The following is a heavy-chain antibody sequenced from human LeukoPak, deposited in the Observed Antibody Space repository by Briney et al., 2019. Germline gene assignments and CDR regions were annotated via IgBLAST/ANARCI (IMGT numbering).Heavy chain of an antibody. CDR3: ARDREAVANWGYDWFDP. Sequence: PSETLSLTCTVSGGSITSYYWSWIRQPAGKGLEWVGRIYTSGSTNYNRSLNSLVTMSVDTSKTQFTLKLSSVTAADTAVYYCARDREAVANWGYDWFDPWGQGTLVTVSS. V-gene: IGHV4-4*07. CDR2: IYTSGST. J-gene: IGHJ5*02. D-gene: IGHD7-27*01. CDR1: GGSITSYY.